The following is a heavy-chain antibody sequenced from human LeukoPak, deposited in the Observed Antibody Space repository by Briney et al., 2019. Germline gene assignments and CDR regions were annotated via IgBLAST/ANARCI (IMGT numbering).Heavy chain of an antibody. CDR1: GFPFSSYA. CDR2: ISYDGELE. J-gene: IGHJ4*02. V-gene: IGHV3-30*04. D-gene: IGHD6-6*01. CDR3: ARGVEYIRSDLFDY. Sequence: PGGPLRLSCAASGFPFSSYAMHWVRQAPGKWLQWVAMISYDGELENYTDSVKGRFTISRDNSKNTLYLQMNSLRAEDTAVYYCARGVEYIRSDLFDYWGQGNLVIVSS.